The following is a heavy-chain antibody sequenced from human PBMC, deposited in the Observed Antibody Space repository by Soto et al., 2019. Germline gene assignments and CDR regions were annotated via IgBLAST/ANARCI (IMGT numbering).Heavy chain of an antibody. CDR3: ARDVAVAEDNWFDP. V-gene: IGHV1-18*01. CDR2: ISAYNGNT. Sequence: ASVKVSCNASGYTFTSYGISWVRPAPGQGLEWMGWISAYNGNTNYAQKLQGRVTMTTDTSTSRAYMELRSLRSDDTAVYYCARDVAVAEDNWFDPWGQGTLVTVSS. CDR1: GYTFTSYG. D-gene: IGHD6-19*01. J-gene: IGHJ5*02.